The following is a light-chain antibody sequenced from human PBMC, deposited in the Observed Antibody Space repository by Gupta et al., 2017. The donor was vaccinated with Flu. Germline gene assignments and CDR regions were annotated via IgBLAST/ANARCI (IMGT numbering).Light chain of an antibody. CDR3: SSYTTSRTLV. V-gene: IGLV2-14*01. J-gene: IGLJ3*02. CDR2: EVT. CDR1: NSDVGGYNV. Sequence: QSALTQPASVSGSPGQSIAISCTGSNSDVGGYNVVSWYQQYPGKAPKLLIYEVTKRPSGVSYRFSGSKSGNTASLTIARLQAEDEADYYCSSYTTSRTLVFGGGTKLTVL.